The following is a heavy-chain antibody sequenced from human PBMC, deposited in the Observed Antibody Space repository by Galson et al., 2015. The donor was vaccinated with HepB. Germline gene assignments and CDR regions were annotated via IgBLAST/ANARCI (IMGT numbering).Heavy chain of an antibody. J-gene: IGHJ4*02. V-gene: IGHV3-23*01. CDR2: ISGSGSST. Sequence: SLRLSCAASGLTFNYHAMNWVRQAPGKGLEWVASISGSGSSTYYADSVKGRFTISRDNSLDTVDLQMDSLRVDGTAVYYCAKDYLPYYDRWGSYSDLYYFDYWGQGTLVTVSS. CDR3: AKDYLPYYDRWGSYSDLYYFDY. CDR1: GLTFNYHA. D-gene: IGHD3-22*01.